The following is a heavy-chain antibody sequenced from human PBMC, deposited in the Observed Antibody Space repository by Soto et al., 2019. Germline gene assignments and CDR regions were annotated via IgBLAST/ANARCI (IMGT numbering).Heavy chain of an antibody. CDR2: AYYSGDT. V-gene: IGHV4-59*01. D-gene: IGHD2-8*01. Sequence: SETLSLTCSVSGGSISRYYWSWIRQPPGKGLEWIGYAYYSGDTGYNPSLKSRVTMAVDTSKSQVSLKLSSVTAADTAVYYCARDRSTYGGGGTGEVKENWFDPWGQGALVTAPQ. J-gene: IGHJ5*02. CDR1: GGSISRYY. CDR3: ARDRSTYGGGGTGEVKENWFDP.